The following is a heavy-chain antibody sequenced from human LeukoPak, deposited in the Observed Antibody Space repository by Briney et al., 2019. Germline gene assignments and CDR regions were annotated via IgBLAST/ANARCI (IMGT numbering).Heavy chain of an antibody. J-gene: IGHJ4*02. CDR1: GGSISSYY. CDR3: ARDLYYYGSGSYPQFDY. V-gene: IGHV4-4*07. Sequence: SETVSLTCTFSGGSISSYYWSWIRQPAGKGLEWIGRIQTSGSTNYNPSLKSRVTMSVDTSKNQVSLKLSSVTAADTAVYYCARDLYYYGSGSYPQFDYWGQGTLVTVSS. CDR2: IQTSGST. D-gene: IGHD3-10*01.